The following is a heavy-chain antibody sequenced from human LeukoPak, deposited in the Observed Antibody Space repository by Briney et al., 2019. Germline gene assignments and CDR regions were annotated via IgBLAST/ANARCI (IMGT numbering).Heavy chain of an antibody. CDR2: IIPILGIA. CDR1: VGTFRSYA. V-gene: IGHV1-69*04. D-gene: IGHD5-24*01. J-gene: IGHJ3*02. Sequence: ASVRVSCKPSVGTFRSYAISWVRPAPGQGREWMGRIIPILGIANYAQKFQGRVTITADKSTSTAYMELSSLRSEDTAVYYCARVEMATTNDAFDIWGQGTMVTVSS. CDR3: ARVEMATTNDAFDI.